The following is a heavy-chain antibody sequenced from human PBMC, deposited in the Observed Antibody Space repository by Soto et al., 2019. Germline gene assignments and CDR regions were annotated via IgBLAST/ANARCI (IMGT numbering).Heavy chain of an antibody. J-gene: IGHJ6*02. CDR2: IYYSGST. D-gene: IGHD2-21*02. Sequence: LSLTFTVSGCSISSGGYYWSWIRQHPGKGLVWIGYIYYSGSTYYNPSLKSRVTISVDTSKNQFSLKLSSVTAADTAVYYCARTTGAYCGGDCYSEPHYYYYGMDVWGQGTTVTVSS. CDR3: ARTTGAYCGGDCYSEPHYYYYGMDV. V-gene: IGHV4-31*03. CDR1: GCSISSGGYY.